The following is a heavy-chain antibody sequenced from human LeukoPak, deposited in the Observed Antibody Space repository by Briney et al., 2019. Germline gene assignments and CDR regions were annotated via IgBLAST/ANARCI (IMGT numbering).Heavy chain of an antibody. CDR3: ASVAVVYYYGMDV. D-gene: IGHD6-19*01. J-gene: IGHJ6*02. Sequence: PSETLSLTCSVSGASISSHYWSWIRQPPGKGLEWIGYIHYSGSTNCNPSLKGRVTISLDTSKNQFSLKLTSVTAADTAVYYYASVAVVYYYGMDVWGQGTTVTVSS. CDR1: GASISSHY. CDR2: IHYSGST. V-gene: IGHV4-59*11.